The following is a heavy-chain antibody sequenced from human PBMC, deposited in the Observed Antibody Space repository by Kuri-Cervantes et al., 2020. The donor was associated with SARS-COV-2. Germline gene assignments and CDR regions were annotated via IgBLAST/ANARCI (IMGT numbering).Heavy chain of an antibody. CDR2: INHSGST. Sequence: SETLSLTCAVYGGSFSGYYWSWIRQPPGKGLEWIGEINHSGSTNYNPSLKSRVTISVDTSKNQFSLKLSSVTAADTAVYYCQRASYCGGDCYSDAFDIWGQGTMVTVSS. V-gene: IGHV4-34*03. CDR1: GGSFSGYY. CDR3: QRASYCGGDCYSDAFDI. J-gene: IGHJ3*02. D-gene: IGHD2-21*01.